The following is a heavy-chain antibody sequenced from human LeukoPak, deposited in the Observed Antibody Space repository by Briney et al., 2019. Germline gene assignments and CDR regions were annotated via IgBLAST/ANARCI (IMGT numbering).Heavy chain of an antibody. V-gene: IGHV3-74*01. CDR1: GFTFSTSW. CDR3: SAIRPDY. CDR2: IKSDVSSR. J-gene: IGHJ4*02. Sequence: GGSLRLSCAASGFTFSTSWMHWVRQAPGKGLVWVARIKSDVSSRDYADSVKGRFTISRDDANNLLYPQMNSLRAGDTAVFYCSAIRPDYWGQGTVVTVSS. D-gene: IGHD3-10*01.